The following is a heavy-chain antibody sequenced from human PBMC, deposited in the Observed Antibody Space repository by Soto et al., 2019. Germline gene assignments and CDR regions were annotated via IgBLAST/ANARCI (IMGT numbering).Heavy chain of an antibody. J-gene: IGHJ6*02. D-gene: IGHD3-16*01. V-gene: IGHV3-33*01. CDR3: AREVWGYYYGMDV. Sequence: QVQLVESGGGVVQPGRSLRLSCAASGFTFSSYGMHWARQAPGKGLEWVAVIWYDGSNKYYADSVKGRFTISRDNSKNTLYLQMNSLRAEDTAVYYCAREVWGYYYGMDVWGQGTTVTVSS. CDR1: GFTFSSYG. CDR2: IWYDGSNK.